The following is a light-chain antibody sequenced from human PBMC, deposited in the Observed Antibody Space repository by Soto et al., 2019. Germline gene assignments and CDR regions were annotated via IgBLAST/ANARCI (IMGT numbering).Light chain of an antibody. CDR2: DAS. CDR1: QSVSSY. Sequence: EIVLTQSPATLSLSPGERATLSCRASQSVSSYLAWYQQKPGQAPRLLIYDASNRATGIPARFSGSGSGTDVTLTSSSLEPEDFAVYYCQQRSNWPPITFGQGTRLESK. CDR3: QQRSNWPPIT. V-gene: IGKV3-11*01. J-gene: IGKJ5*01.